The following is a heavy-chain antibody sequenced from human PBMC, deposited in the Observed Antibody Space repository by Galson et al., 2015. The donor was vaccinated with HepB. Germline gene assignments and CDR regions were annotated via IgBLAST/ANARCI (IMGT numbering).Heavy chain of an antibody. CDR2: IYYSGTT. CDR3: AKQGSSSGDWFDP. D-gene: IGHD6-6*01. CDR1: GGSIISSTYY. V-gene: IGHV4-39*01. J-gene: IGHJ5*02. Sequence: ETLSLTCTVSGGSIISSTYYWAWIRQPPGQGLEWTGSIYYSGTTSYNPSLKSRVTISVDTSKNQLSLKLSSVTAADTAIYYCAKQGSSSGDWFDPWGQGTLVTVSS.